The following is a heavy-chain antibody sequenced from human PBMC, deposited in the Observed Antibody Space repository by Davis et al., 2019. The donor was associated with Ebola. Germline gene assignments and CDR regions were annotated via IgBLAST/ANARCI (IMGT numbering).Heavy chain of an antibody. CDR3: ARQWIQLWLDY. Sequence: MPSETLSLTCTVSGGSISSGDYYWSWIRQPPGKGLEWIGYIYYSGSTNYNPSLKSRVTISVDTSKNQFSLKLSSVTAADTAVYYCARQWIQLWLDYWGQGTLVTVSS. J-gene: IGHJ4*02. D-gene: IGHD5-18*01. V-gene: IGHV4-61*08. CDR1: GGSISSGDYY. CDR2: IYYSGST.